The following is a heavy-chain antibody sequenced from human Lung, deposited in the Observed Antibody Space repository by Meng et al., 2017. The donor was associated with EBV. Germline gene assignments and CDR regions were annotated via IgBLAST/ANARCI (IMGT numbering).Heavy chain of an antibody. Sequence: GQLQQWGAGLLKPSETLSLTCAVDGGSFSGSFSGYYWSWIRQAPGKGLEWIGEINDSGSTDYNPSLKSRLTISVDRSKSQFSLELSSVTAADTAVCYCARSTFDYWGQGTLVTVSS. CDR3: ARSTFDY. J-gene: IGHJ4*02. CDR1: GGSFSGSFSGYY. V-gene: IGHV4-34*01. CDR2: INDSGST. D-gene: IGHD1-26*01.